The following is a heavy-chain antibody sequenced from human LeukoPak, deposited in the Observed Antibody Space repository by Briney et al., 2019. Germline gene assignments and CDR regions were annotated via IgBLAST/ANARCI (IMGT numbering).Heavy chain of an antibody. Sequence: PSETLSLTCTVSGGSVNYYYWSWVRQPPGKDLEWMGYIHYSGSTNYNPSLKSRVTISIDTSNNEFSLKLSSVTAADTAMYYCARQAPGNDAHRFDPWGQGTLVTVSS. V-gene: IGHV4-59*08. CDR2: IHYSGST. J-gene: IGHJ5*02. CDR3: ARQAPGNDAHRFDP. D-gene: IGHD2-8*01. CDR1: GGSVNYYY.